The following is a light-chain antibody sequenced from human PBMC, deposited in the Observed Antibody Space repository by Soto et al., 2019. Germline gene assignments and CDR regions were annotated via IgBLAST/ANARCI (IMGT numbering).Light chain of an antibody. CDR1: QSVNNK. CDR2: GAS. Sequence: EIALTQSPATLSLSPGETATLSCRASQSVNNKLAWYQQKPGQAPRLLIYGASTRATGVPARFSGSGSGTEFTLTISSLQSEDFAVYYCQQYNNWPPITFGQGTRLEIK. J-gene: IGKJ5*01. V-gene: IGKV3-15*01. CDR3: QQYNNWPPIT.